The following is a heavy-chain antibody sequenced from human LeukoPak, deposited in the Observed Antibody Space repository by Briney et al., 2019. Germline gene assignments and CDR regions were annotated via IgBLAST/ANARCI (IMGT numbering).Heavy chain of an antibody. CDR2: ISSSGSTI. CDR3: ARESAGMYHYYYGMDV. CDR1: GFTFSDYY. J-gene: IGHJ6*02. Sequence: GGSLRLSCAASGFTFSDYYMSWIRQAPGKGLEWVSYISSSGSTIYYADSVKGRFTISRDNAKNSLYLQMNSLRAEDTAVCYCARESAGMYHYYYGMDVWGQGTTVTVSS. V-gene: IGHV3-11*01. D-gene: IGHD2-8*01.